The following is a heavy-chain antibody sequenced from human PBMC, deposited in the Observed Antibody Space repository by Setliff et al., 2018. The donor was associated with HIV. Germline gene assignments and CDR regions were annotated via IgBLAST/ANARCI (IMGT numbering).Heavy chain of an antibody. J-gene: IGHJ4*02. CDR3: AREFSWSAFYFDS. V-gene: IGHV1-18*01. Sequence: ASVKVSCKASGYTFTTSAISWVRQAPGQELQWMGWSHTYNGNVNYARKFQGRVTMTTDASTNTAFMELSNLRSDDTAIYYCAREFSWSAFYFDSWGQGTQVTVSS. CDR2: SHTYNGNV. CDR1: GYTFTTSA. D-gene: IGHD2-8*02.